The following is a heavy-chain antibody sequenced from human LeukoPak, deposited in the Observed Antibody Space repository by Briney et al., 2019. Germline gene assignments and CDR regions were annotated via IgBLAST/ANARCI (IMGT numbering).Heavy chain of an antibody. V-gene: IGHV4-34*01. CDR1: GGSFSGYY. J-gene: IGHJ5*02. D-gene: IGHD2-2*01. Sequence: SSETLSLTCAVYGGSFSGYYWSWIRQPPGKGLEWIGEINHSGSTNYNPSLKSRVTISVDTSKNQFSLKLSSVTAVDTAVYYCARRKLYQLLKLDPWGQGTLVTVSS. CDR2: INHSGST. CDR3: ARRKLYQLLKLDP.